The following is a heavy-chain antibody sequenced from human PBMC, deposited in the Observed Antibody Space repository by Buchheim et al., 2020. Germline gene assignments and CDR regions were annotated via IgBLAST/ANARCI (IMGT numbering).Heavy chain of an antibody. Sequence: EVQLVQSGAEVKKSGESLKISCEASGYSFTNYWIAWVRQMPGKGLEWMAMIYPGDSSTKYSPSFQAQVTLPADKSISTAHPQWSSLKASDTAMYFCARARGYCSTSSCYDFDYWGQGT. CDR1: GYSFTNYW. CDR2: IYPGDSST. D-gene: IGHD2-2*01. J-gene: IGHJ4*02. V-gene: IGHV5-51*01. CDR3: ARARGYCSTSSCYDFDY.